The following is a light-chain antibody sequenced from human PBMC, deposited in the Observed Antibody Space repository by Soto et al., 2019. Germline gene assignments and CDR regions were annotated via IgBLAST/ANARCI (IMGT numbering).Light chain of an antibody. V-gene: IGKV3-11*01. Sequence: EIVLTQSQATLSLSPGERATLSCRASQSVRTYLAWYQQKPGQAPRRLIYDASNRATGVPGRFSGSVSGTVFTLTIRSLEHEDFSVYYFQKRSNLPLTFSSGTQVQIK. CDR1: QSVRTY. J-gene: IGKJ4*01. CDR2: DAS. CDR3: QKRSNLPLT.